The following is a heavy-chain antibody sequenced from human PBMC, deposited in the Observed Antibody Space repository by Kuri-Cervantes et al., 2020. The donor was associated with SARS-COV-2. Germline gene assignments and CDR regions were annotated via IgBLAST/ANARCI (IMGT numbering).Heavy chain of an antibody. Sequence: ASVKVFCKASGYTFTSYDINWVRQATGQGLEWMGWMNPNSGNTGYAQKFQGRVTITRNTSISTAYMELSSLRSEDTAVYYCARAFSNYVDWFDPWGQGTLVTVSS. J-gene: IGHJ5*02. CDR3: ARAFSNYVDWFDP. V-gene: IGHV1-8*03. D-gene: IGHD4-11*01. CDR2: MNPNSGNT. CDR1: GYTFTSYD.